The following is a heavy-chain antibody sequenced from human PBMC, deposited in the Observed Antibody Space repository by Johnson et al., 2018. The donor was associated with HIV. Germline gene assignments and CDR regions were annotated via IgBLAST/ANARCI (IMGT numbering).Heavy chain of an antibody. V-gene: IGHV3-20*04. CDR1: GFTFDDYG. CDR2: INWNGGST. J-gene: IGHJ3*01. D-gene: IGHD1-7*01. Sequence: VQLVESGGDLVQPGGSLRLSCAASGFTFDDYGMSWVRQAPGKGLEWVSGINWNGGSTGYADSVKGRFTISRDDSENKLYLQMKSLKTEDTAVYYCTTDANWNYGQGAFDVWGQGTMVTVSS. CDR3: TTDANWNYGQGAFDV.